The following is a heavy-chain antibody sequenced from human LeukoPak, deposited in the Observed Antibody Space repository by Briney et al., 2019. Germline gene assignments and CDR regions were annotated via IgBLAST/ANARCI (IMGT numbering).Heavy chain of an antibody. CDR3: ARVRDDSSGFDY. CDR1: GGSISSGGYY. J-gene: IGHJ4*02. D-gene: IGHD3-22*01. Sequence: SETLSLACTVSGGSISSGGYYWSWIRQHPGKGLEWIGYIYYSGSTYYNPSLKSRVTISVDTSKNQFPLKLSSVTAADTAVYYCARVRDDSSGFDYWGQGTLVTVSS. CDR2: IYYSGST. V-gene: IGHV4-31*03.